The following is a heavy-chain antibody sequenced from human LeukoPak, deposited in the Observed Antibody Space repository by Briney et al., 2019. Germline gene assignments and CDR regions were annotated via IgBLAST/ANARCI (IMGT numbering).Heavy chain of an antibody. CDR1: GFTFSSYG. V-gene: IGHV3-33*06. CDR2: IWYDGSNK. CDR3: AKEGVDGGVDY. D-gene: IGHD3-3*01. J-gene: IGHJ4*02. Sequence: GGSLRLSCAASGFTFSSYGMHWVRQAPGKGLEWVAVIWYDGSNKYYADSVKGRFTISRDNSKNTLYLQMNSLRAEDTAVYYCAKEGVDGGVDYRGQGTLVTVSS.